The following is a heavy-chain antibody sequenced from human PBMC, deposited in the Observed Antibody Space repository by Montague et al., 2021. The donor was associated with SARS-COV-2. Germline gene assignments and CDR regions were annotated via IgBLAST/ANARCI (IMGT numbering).Heavy chain of an antibody. CDR2: IYYSGST. Sequence: SETLSLTCTVSGGSISSYYWSWIRQPPGKGLEWIGYIYYSGSTNYNPSLKSRVTISLDTSKNQFSLKLSSVTAADTAVYYCARHPIGSFPRYGMDVWGQGTTVTVSS. CDR1: GGSISSYY. CDR3: ARHPIGSFPRYGMDV. D-gene: IGHD2-15*01. V-gene: IGHV4-59*08. J-gene: IGHJ6*02.